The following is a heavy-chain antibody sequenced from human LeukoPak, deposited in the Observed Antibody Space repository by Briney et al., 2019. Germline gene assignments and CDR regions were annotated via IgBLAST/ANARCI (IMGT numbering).Heavy chain of an antibody. V-gene: IGHV3-21*01. D-gene: IGHD6-19*01. CDR2: ISSSSSYI. CDR1: GFTFSSYS. J-gene: IGHJ6*02. CDR3: ARDSNPEWLVQYYYGMDV. Sequence: GGSLRPSCAASGFTFSSYSMNWVRQAPGKGLEWVSSISSSSSYIYYADSVKGRFTISRDNAKNSLYLQMNSLRAEDTAVYYCARDSNPEWLVQYYYGMDVWGQGTTVTVSS.